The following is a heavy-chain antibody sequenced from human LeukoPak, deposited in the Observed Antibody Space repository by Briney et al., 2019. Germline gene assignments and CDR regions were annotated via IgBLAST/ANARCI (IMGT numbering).Heavy chain of an antibody. J-gene: IGHJ6*02. CDR2: IYYSGTT. Sequence: SETLSLTCTVSGGSISSGGNFWSWIRQRPGKGLEWIGFIYYSGTTYSNPSLKSRVAISADTSKNEFSLKLNSLTAADTAVYYCAASIAARPGYYYGMDVWGQGTTVTVSS. D-gene: IGHD6-6*01. V-gene: IGHV4-31*03. CDR1: GGSISSGGNF. CDR3: AASIAARPGYYYGMDV.